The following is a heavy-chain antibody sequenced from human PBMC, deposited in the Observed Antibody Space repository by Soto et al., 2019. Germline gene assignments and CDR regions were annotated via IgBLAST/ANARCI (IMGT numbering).Heavy chain of an antibody. CDR2: IYYSGST. V-gene: IGHV4-61*05. Sequence: SETLSLTCTVSGGSISSSSYYWGWIRQPPGKGLEWIGYIYYSGSTNYNPSLKSRVTISVDTSKNQFSLKLSSVTAADTAVYYCARGRLRKGWFDPWGQGTLVTVSS. D-gene: IGHD4-17*01. J-gene: IGHJ5*02. CDR1: GGSISSSSYY. CDR3: ARGRLRKGWFDP.